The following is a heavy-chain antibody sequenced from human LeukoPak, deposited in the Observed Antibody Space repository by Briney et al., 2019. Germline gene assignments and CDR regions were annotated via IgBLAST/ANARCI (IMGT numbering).Heavy chain of an antibody. J-gene: IGHJ6*02. D-gene: IGHD2-21*02. CDR3: ARKVTASGMDV. CDR2: IWYDGSNK. Sequence: GGSLRLSCAASGFTFSSYGMHWVRQAPGKGLEWVAVIWYDGSNKYYADSVKGRFTISRDNSKNTLHLQMNSLRAEDTAVYYCARKVTASGMDVWGQGTTVTVSS. CDR1: GFTFSSYG. V-gene: IGHV3-33*01.